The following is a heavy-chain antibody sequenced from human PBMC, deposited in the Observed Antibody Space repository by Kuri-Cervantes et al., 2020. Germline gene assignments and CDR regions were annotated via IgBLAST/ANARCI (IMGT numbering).Heavy chain of an antibody. CDR2: IYHSGST. Sequence: SETLSLTCAVYGGSFSGYYWSWIRQPPGKGLEWIGEIYHSGSTNYNPSLKSRVTISVDKSKNQFSLKLSSVTAADTAVYYCARNDTEKDAFDIWGQGTMVTVSS. V-gene: IGHV4-34*01. CDR1: GGSFSGYY. D-gene: IGHD3-9*01. J-gene: IGHJ3*02. CDR3: ARNDTEKDAFDI.